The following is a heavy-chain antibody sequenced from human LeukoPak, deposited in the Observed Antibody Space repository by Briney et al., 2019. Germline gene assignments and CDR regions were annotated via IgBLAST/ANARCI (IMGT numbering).Heavy chain of an antibody. CDR1: GYSIRSQNY. D-gene: IGHD1-20*01. V-gene: IGHV4-38-2*01. CDR2: IYHSGST. Sequence: SETLSLTCAVSGYSIRSQNYWGWIRPPPGKGLEWFGNIYHSGSTYYNPSLKSRVTISVDTSKNQFSLKLSSVTAADTAVYYCARHVRVITSLTGYYFDYWGQGTLVTVSS. J-gene: IGHJ4*02. CDR3: ARHVRVITSLTGYYFDY.